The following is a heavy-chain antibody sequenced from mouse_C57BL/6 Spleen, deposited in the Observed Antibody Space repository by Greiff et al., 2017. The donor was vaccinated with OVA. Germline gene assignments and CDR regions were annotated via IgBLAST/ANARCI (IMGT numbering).Heavy chain of an antibody. CDR1: GFNIKDDY. CDR3: TTNYDYGGAY. D-gene: IGHD2-4*01. CDR2: IDPENGDT. J-gene: IGHJ3*01. Sequence: EVQLQQSGAELVRPGASVKLSCTASGFNIKDDYMHWVKQRPEQGLEWIGWIDPENGDTEYASKFQGKATITADTSSNTAYLQLSSLTSEDTAVYYCTTNYDYGGAYWGQGTLVTVSA. V-gene: IGHV14-4*01.